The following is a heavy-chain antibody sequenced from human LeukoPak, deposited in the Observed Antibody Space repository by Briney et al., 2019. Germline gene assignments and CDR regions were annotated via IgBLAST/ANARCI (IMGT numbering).Heavy chain of an antibody. D-gene: IGHD4-17*01. Sequence: PGGSLRLSCAASGFTFSSYWMSWVRQAPGKGLEWVANIKQDGSEKYYVDSVKGRFTISRDNAKNSLYLQMNSLRAKDTAVYYCARSGRLGTVTTWDWYFDLWGRGTLVTVSS. J-gene: IGHJ2*01. V-gene: IGHV3-7*01. CDR2: IKQDGSEK. CDR1: GFTFSSYW. CDR3: ARSGRLGTVTTWDWYFDL.